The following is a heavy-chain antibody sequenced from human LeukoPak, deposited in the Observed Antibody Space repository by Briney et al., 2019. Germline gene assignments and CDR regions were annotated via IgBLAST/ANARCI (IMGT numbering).Heavy chain of an antibody. V-gene: IGHV4-39*07. CDR2: IYYSGTT. J-gene: IGHJ6*03. Sequence: PSETLSLTWTVSGGSISSSSYYWGWIRQTPGKGLEWIGIIYYSGTTYYNPSLKSRVTISVDTSKNQFSLKVSSVTAADTAVYYCARGTSSYYSDYMDVWGKGTPVTVSS. CDR1: GGSISSSSYY. CDR3: ARGTSSYYSDYMDV. D-gene: IGHD6-6*01.